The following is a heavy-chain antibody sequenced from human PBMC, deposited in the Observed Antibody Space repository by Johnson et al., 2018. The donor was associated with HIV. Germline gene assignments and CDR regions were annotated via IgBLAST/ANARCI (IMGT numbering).Heavy chain of an antibody. CDR2: ISYDGSNK. Sequence: QVQLVESGGGVVQPGRSLRLSCAASGFTFSSYGMHWVRQAPGKGLEWVAVISYDGSNKYYADSVKGRFTISRDNSKNTLYLQMNSLRAEDTAVYYCAKDQYSNYAWSAFDIWGQGTMVTVSS. CDR3: AKDQYSNYAWSAFDI. J-gene: IGHJ3*02. D-gene: IGHD4-11*01. V-gene: IGHV3-30*18. CDR1: GFTFSSYG.